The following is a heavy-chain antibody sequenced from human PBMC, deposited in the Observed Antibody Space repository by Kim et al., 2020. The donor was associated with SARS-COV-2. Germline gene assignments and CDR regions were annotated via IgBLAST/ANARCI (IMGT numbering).Heavy chain of an antibody. CDR1: GFTVSSNY. CDR2: IYSGGST. Sequence: GGSLRLSCAASGFTVSSNYMSWVRQAPGKGLEWVSVIYSGGSTYYADSVKGRFTISRDNSKNTLYLQMNSLRAEDTAVYYCARGCGGDCYYGMDVWGQGTTVTVSS. CDR3: ARGCGGDCYYGMDV. V-gene: IGHV3-66*02. D-gene: IGHD2-21*01. J-gene: IGHJ6*02.